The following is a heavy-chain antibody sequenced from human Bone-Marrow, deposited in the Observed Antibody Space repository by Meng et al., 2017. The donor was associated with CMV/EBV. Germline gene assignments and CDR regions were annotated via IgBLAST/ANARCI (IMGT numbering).Heavy chain of an antibody. CDR1: GGTLDSNA. Sequence: SVKVSCKASGGTLDSNAISWVRQAPGQGLEWMGGIIPILGTANYAQRFQGRVTITTDESTSTVYMELSRLRSDDTAVYYCARRPLVGATRVRAFDIWGQGTMVTVSS. D-gene: IGHD1-26*01. V-gene: IGHV1-69*05. J-gene: IGHJ3*02. CDR3: ARRPLVGATRVRAFDI. CDR2: IIPILGTA.